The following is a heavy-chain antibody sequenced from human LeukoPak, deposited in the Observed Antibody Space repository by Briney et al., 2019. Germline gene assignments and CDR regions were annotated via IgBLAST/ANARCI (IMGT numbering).Heavy chain of an antibody. CDR1: GGSISSGGYC. V-gene: IGHV4-31*03. CDR3: ARENYDSSGYYRYYFDY. J-gene: IGHJ4*02. D-gene: IGHD3-22*01. Sequence: SETLSLTCTVSGGSISSGGYCWSWIRQRPGKGLEWIGYIYYSGSTYYNPSLKSRVTISVDTSKNQFSLKLSSVTAADTAVYYCARENYDSSGYYRYYFDYWGQGTLVTVSS. CDR2: IYYSGST.